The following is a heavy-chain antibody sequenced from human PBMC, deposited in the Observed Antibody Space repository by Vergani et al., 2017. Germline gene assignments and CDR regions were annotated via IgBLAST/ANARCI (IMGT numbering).Heavy chain of an antibody. V-gene: IGHV1-2*02. CDR2: INPNSGGT. D-gene: IGHD1-26*01. J-gene: IGHJ4*02. Sequence: QVQLVQSGAEVKKPGASVKVSCKASGYTFTGYYMHWVRQPPGQGLEWMGCINPNSGGTNYAQKFQGSVTITRDTSISTAYMELSRLRSDDTAVYYCAREGYSGGYTKNFDYWGQGTLVTVSS. CDR1: GYTFTGYY. CDR3: AREGYSGGYTKNFDY.